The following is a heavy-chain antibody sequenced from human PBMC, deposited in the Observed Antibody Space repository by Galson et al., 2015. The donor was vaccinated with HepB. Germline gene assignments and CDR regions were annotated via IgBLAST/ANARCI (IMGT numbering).Heavy chain of an antibody. V-gene: IGHV1-69*06. CDR1: GGTFSSYA. CDR3: AREGSAGTTGYYYYGMDV. J-gene: IGHJ6*02. Sequence: SVKVSCKASGGTFSSYAISWVRQAPGQGLEWMGGIIPIFGTANYAQKFQGRVTITADKSTSTAYMELSSLRSEDTAVYYCAREGSAGTTGYYYYGMDVWGQGTTVTVSS. CDR2: IIPIFGTA. D-gene: IGHD1-7*01.